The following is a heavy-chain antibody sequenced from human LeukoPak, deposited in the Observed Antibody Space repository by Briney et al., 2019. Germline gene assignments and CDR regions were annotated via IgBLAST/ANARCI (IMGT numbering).Heavy chain of an antibody. CDR1: GGSFSGYY. Sequence: PSETLSLTCAVYGGSFSGYYWSWIRQPPGKGLEWIGEINRSGSTNYNPSLKSRVTISVDTSKNQFSLKLSSVTAADTAVYYCARTANYYYYYLDVWGKGTTVTISS. CDR2: INRSGST. CDR3: ARTANYYYYYLDV. V-gene: IGHV4-34*01. J-gene: IGHJ6*03.